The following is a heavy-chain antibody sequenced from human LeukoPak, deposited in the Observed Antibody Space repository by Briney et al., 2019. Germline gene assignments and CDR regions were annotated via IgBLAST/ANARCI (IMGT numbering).Heavy chain of an antibody. Sequence: GGSLRLSCAASGFTFSSYGMHWVRQAPGKGVEWVAVISYDGSNKYYADSVKGRFTISRDNSKNTLYLQMNSLRAEDTAVYYCARGGVVTITTLDYWGQGTLVTVSS. J-gene: IGHJ4*02. V-gene: IGHV3-30*03. CDR1: GFTFSSYG. D-gene: IGHD3-22*01. CDR2: ISYDGSNK. CDR3: ARGGVVTITTLDY.